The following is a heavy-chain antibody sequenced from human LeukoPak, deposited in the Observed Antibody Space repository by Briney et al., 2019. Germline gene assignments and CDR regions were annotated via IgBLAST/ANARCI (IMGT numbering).Heavy chain of an antibody. CDR2: ISGSGGST. Sequence: PGGSLRLSCAASGFTFSSYAMSWVRQAPGKGLEWVSAISGSGGSTYYADSVKGRFTISRDNFKNTLYLQMNSLRAEDTAVYYCAKRPGIGYYDSSGYYYGDYWGQGTLVTVSS. J-gene: IGHJ4*02. CDR1: GFTFSSYA. D-gene: IGHD3-22*01. CDR3: AKRPGIGYYDSSGYYYGDY. V-gene: IGHV3-23*01.